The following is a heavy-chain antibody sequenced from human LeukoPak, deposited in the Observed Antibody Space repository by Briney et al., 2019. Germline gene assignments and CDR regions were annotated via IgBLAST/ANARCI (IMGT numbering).Heavy chain of an antibody. CDR2: ISGSGSST. V-gene: IGHV3-23*01. CDR1: GFTFSSYA. D-gene: IGHD3-22*01. Sequence: GGSLRLSCAASGFTFSSYAMSWVRQAPGKGLEWVSAISGSGSSTYYADSVKGRFTISRDNSKNTLYLQMNSLRAEDTAVYYCAKSRYDSSGYYYDFIDAFDIWGQGTMVTVSS. J-gene: IGHJ3*02. CDR3: AKSRYDSSGYYYDFIDAFDI.